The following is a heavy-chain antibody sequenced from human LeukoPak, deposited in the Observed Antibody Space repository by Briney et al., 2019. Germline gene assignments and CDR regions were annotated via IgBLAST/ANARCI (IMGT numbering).Heavy chain of an antibody. CDR1: GFTFSSYA. CDR3: AKDLIIYSSSRRAFDY. Sequence: GGSLRLSCAASGFTFSSYAMHWVRQAPGKGLEWVAVISYDGSNKYYADSVKGRFTISRDNSKNTLYLQMNSLRAEDTAVYYCAKDLIIYSSSRRAFDYWGQGTLVTVSS. J-gene: IGHJ4*02. V-gene: IGHV3-30*04. D-gene: IGHD6-13*01. CDR2: ISYDGSNK.